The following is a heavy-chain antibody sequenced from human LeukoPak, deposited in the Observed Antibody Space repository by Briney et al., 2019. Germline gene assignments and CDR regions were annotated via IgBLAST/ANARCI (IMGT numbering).Heavy chain of an antibody. Sequence: SETLSLTCTVSGDSISSYYWSWIRQPPGKGLEWIGYISYTGSANYNPSLTSRVTISVDTSKNLFSLKLNSVTAADTAVYYCARGRFWSGRSYFDYWGQGTLVTVSS. CDR3: ARGRFWSGRSYFDY. V-gene: IGHV4-59*01. CDR2: ISYTGSA. J-gene: IGHJ4*02. CDR1: GDSISSYY. D-gene: IGHD3-3*01.